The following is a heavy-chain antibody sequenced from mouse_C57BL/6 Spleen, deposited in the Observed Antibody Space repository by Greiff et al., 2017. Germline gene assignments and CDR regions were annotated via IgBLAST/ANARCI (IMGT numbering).Heavy chain of an antibody. Sequence: QVQLQQSGAELVKPGASVKLSCKASGYTFTSYWMHWVKQRPGQGLEWIGMIHPNSGSTNYNEKFKSKATLTVDKSSSTAYMQLSSLTSEDSAVYYCARLPSYSNSFDYWGQGTTLTVSS. CDR2: IHPNSGST. V-gene: IGHV1-64*01. CDR3: ARLPSYSNSFDY. CDR1: GYTFTSYW. D-gene: IGHD2-5*01. J-gene: IGHJ2*01.